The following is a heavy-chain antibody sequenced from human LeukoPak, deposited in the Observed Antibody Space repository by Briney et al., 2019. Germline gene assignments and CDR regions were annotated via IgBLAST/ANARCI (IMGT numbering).Heavy chain of an antibody. CDR1: GFTFSDYY. V-gene: IGHV3-11*01. CDR3: ATPFEYSSSYFDY. D-gene: IGHD6-6*01. Sequence: GGSLRLSCAASGFTFSDYYMSWIRQAPGKGLEWVSYISSSGSTIYYADSVKGRFTISRDNAKNSLYLQMNSLRAEDTAVYYCATPFEYSSSYFDYWGQGTLVTVSS. CDR2: ISSSGSTI. J-gene: IGHJ4*02.